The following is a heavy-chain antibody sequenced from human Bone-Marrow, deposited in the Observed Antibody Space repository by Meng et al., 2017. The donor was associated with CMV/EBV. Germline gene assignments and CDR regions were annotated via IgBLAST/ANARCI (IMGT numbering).Heavy chain of an antibody. D-gene: IGHD3-3*01. CDR1: YTFTSHW. Sequence: YTFTSHWMHWVRQAPGQGLEWVGVVNPTGGGALYAQILQGRVALTRDTSTNTDYMELSSLRSEDTAMYYCARDQSDTISGVAGWWFDPWGQGTLVTVSS. V-gene: IGHV1-46*01. J-gene: IGHJ5*02. CDR3: ARDQSDTISGVAGWWFDP. CDR2: VNPTGGGA.